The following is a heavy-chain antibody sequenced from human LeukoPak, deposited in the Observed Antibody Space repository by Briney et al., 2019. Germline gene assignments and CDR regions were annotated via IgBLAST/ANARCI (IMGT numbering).Heavy chain of an antibody. D-gene: IGHD3-10*01. Sequence: SVKVSCKASGGTSSSYAISWVRQAPGQGLEWMGGIIPIFGTANYAQKFQGRVTMTEDTSTDTAYMELSSLRSEDTAVYYCATWFVGRNFVYWGQGTLVTVSS. V-gene: IGHV1-69*06. CDR2: IIPIFGTA. CDR3: ATWFVGRNFVY. CDR1: GGTSSSYA. J-gene: IGHJ4*02.